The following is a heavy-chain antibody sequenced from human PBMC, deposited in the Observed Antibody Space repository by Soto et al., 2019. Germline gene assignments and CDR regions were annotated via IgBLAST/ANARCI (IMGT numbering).Heavy chain of an antibody. CDR1: GYSFRSHG. V-gene: IGHV1-3*02. CDR3: ARLSFGDALDV. D-gene: IGHD4-17*01. Sequence: QARLVQSGAEVRTPGASAKISCTASGYSFRSHGIQWVRQAAGQRLEWVGWSNGGNGFTKYSQEVQDRVSITRDTAASTVYMELRSLTSDDTAVYFCARLSFGDALDVWGQGTTVTVSS. CDR2: SNGGNGFT. J-gene: IGHJ6*02.